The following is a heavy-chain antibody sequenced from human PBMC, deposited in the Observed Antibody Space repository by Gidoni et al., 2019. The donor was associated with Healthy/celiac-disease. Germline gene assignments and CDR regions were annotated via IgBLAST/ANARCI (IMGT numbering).Heavy chain of an antibody. D-gene: IGHD1-1*01. CDR2: IYSGGST. CDR1: GFTVSSNY. J-gene: IGHJ6*02. Sequence: EVQLVESGGGLVRPGGSLRLSCAASGFTVSSNYMSWVRQAPGKGLEWVSVIYSGGSTYYADSVKGRFTISSDNSKNTLYLQMNSRRAEDSAVYYCASISLEGMDVWGQGTTVTVSS. V-gene: IGHV3-66*02. CDR3: ASISLEGMDV.